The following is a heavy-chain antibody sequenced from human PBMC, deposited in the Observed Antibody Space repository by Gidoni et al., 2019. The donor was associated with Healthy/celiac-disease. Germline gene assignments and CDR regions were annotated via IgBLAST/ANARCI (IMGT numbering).Heavy chain of an antibody. Sequence: QVQLQQWGAGLLKPSETLSLTCAVYGGSFSGYYWSRIRQPLGKGLEWIGEINHSGSTNYNPSLKSRVTISVDTSKNQFSLKLSSVTAADTAVYYCARGFCPAGYCSSTSWVRNNWFDPWGQGTLVTVSS. V-gene: IGHV4-34*01. CDR1: GGSFSGYY. J-gene: IGHJ5*02. D-gene: IGHD2-2*01. CDR2: INHSGST. CDR3: ARGFCPAGYCSSTSWVRNNWFDP.